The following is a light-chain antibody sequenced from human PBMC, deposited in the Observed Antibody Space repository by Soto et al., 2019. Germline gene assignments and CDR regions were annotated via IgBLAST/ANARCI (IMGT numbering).Light chain of an antibody. V-gene: IGKV1-5*01. CDR3: LQLNSYPLT. CDR2: GAS. J-gene: IGKJ4*01. CDR1: QRISGW. Sequence: DIQMTQSPSTLSASVGDRVAITFLASQRISGWLAWYQQKAGKAPTLLIYGASSLHTGVPSRFSGSGSGTEFTLTISSLQPEDFATYYCLQLNSYPLTFGGGTKVDIK.